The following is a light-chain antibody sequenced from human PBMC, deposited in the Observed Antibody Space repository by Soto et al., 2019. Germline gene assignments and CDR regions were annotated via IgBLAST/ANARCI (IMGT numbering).Light chain of an antibody. V-gene: IGKV2-28*01. CDR1: QSLLHSNGYNY. CDR3: MQALQTPPWT. Sequence: DIVMTQSPLSLPVTPGEPASISCRSSQSLLHSNGYNYLDWYLQKPGQSPQLLIYLGSNRASGVPDRFSGSGSGTDFTLKISRVEAEDVGVYYCMQALQTPPWTFGQGTK. CDR2: LGS. J-gene: IGKJ1*01.